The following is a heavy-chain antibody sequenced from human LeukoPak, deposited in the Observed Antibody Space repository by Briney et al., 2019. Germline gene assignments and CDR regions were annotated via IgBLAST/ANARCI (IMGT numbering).Heavy chain of an antibody. V-gene: IGHV3-7*01. Sequence: GGSLRLSCAASGLTFSSYAMNWVRQAPGKGLEWVANIKQDGSEKYYVDSVKGRFTISRDNAKNSLYLQMNSLRAEDTAVYYCAKTLGSTDAFDIWGQGTMVTVSS. D-gene: IGHD7-27*01. CDR1: GLTFSSYA. CDR2: IKQDGSEK. J-gene: IGHJ3*02. CDR3: AKTLGSTDAFDI.